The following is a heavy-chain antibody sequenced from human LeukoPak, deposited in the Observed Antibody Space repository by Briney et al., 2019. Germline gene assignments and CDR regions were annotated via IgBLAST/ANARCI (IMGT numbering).Heavy chain of an antibody. CDR1: GFTFDDYD. V-gene: IGHV3-9*01. CDR3: AKVLAQDYGGTNYYFDY. CDR2: ISWNSGSI. D-gene: IGHD4-17*01. J-gene: IGHJ4*02. Sequence: GGSLRLSCAASGFTFDDYDMHWVRQAPGKGLEWVSGISWNSGSIGYADSVKGRFTISRDNAKNSLYLQMNSLRAEDTALYYCAKVLAQDYGGTNYYFDYWGQGTLVTVSS.